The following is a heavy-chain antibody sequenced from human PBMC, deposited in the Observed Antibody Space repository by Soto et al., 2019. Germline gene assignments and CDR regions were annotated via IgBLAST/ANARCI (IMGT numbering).Heavy chain of an antibody. J-gene: IGHJ4*02. CDR3: GKKKDSGALFDS. CDR1: GGTFSSYA. Sequence: SVKVSCTASGGTFSSYAISWVRQAPGQGLEWMGGIIPIFGTANYAQKFQGRVTITADESTSTAYMELSSLRSEDTAVYYCGKKKDSGALFDSGGKGTL. V-gene: IGHV1-69*13. CDR2: IIPIFGTA. D-gene: IGHD3-10*01.